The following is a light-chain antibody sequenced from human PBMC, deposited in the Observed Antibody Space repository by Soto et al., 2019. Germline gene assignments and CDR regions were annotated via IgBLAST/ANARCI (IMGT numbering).Light chain of an antibody. V-gene: IGLV1-44*01. J-gene: IGLJ1*01. CDR1: SSNIGSNT. CDR2: SNN. CDR3: AAWDDSLNGRV. Sequence: QSVLTQPPSASGTPGQRVTISCSGSSSNIGSNTVNWYQQLPGTAPKLLIYSNNQRPSGVPDRCSGSKSGTSASLAISGVQSEDEADYYCAAWDDSLNGRVFGSGTKVTVL.